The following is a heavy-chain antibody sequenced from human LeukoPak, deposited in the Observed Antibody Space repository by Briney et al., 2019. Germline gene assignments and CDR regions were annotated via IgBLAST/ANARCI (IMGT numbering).Heavy chain of an antibody. CDR3: ARGGNGWYEDY. CDR2: INPYNGNT. Sequence: GASVKVSCRPSGYTFTSYDFSWVRQAPGQGLKWMGWINPYNGNTNYAQSLQGRVTMTTDTSTSTAYMELRSLRSDDTAVYYCARGGNGWYEDYWGQGTLVTVSS. CDR1: GYTFTSYD. D-gene: IGHD6-19*01. J-gene: IGHJ4*02. V-gene: IGHV1-18*01.